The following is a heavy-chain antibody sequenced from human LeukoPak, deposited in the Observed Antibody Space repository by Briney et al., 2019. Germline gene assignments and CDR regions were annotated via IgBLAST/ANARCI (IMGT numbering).Heavy chain of an antibody. CDR3: ARVRSGWFYFDY. J-gene: IGHJ4*02. CDR1: GSTFSSYS. Sequence: GGYLRLSCAASGSTFSSYSMNWVRQAPGKGLEWVSSISSSSSYIYYADSVKGRFTISRDNSKNTLYLQMNSLRAEDTAVYYCARVRSGWFYFDYWGQGTLVTVSS. V-gene: IGHV3-21*04. CDR2: ISSSSSYI. D-gene: IGHD6-19*01.